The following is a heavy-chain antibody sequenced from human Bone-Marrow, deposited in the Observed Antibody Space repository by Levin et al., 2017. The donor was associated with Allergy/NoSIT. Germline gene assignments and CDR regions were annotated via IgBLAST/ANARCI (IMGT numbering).Heavy chain of an antibody. D-gene: IGHD3-22*01. CDR2: MSPNSGNT. CDR3: ATTYYYDGSGSPPEDAFDT. CDR1: GYTFTSYE. Sequence: VASVKVSCKASGYTFTSYEINWVRQATGQGLEWVGWMSPNSGNTGYAQKFQGRVTMTRDTSKSTAYMELSSLRSEDTAVYFCATTYYYDGSGSPPEDAFDTWGQGTKVTVSS. V-gene: IGHV1-8*01. J-gene: IGHJ3*02.